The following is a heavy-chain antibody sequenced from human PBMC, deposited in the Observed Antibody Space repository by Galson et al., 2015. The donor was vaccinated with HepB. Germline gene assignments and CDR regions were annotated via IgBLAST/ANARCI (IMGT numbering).Heavy chain of an antibody. J-gene: IGHJ4*02. CDR1: GGSISGSNYY. V-gene: IGHV4-39*01. Sequence: SETLSLTCTVSGGSISGSNYYWSWIRQPPGKGLEWIGSVYYTGSTYYNPSLESRVTISVDRSKNQFSLKLTSVTAVETAVFYCARRNYDNAYFDYWGQGTLVTVSS. CDR3: ARRNYDNAYFDY. CDR2: VYYTGST. D-gene: IGHD3-16*01.